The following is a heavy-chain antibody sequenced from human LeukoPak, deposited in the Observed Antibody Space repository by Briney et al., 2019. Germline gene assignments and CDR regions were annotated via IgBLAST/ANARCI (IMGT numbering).Heavy chain of an antibody. CDR3: ARDTLSGRYWATRTNFDY. Sequence: GGSLRLSCAASGFTFDDYAMHWVRQAPGKGLEWVSRISGDGGSTYYADFVKGRFTISRDNSKNSLYLQMSSLRTEDTALYYCARDTLSGRYWATRTNFDYWGQGTLVTVSS. CDR2: ISGDGGST. D-gene: IGHD1-26*01. V-gene: IGHV3-43*02. CDR1: GFTFDDYA. J-gene: IGHJ4*02.